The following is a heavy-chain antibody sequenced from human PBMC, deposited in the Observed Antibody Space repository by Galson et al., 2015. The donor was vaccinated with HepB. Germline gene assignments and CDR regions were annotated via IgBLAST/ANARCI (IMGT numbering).Heavy chain of an antibody. Sequence: QSGAEVKKPGESLRISCKGSGYSFTSYWISWVRQMPGKGLEWMGRIDPSDSYTNYSPSFQGHVTISADKSISTAYLQWSSLKASDTAMYYCARRERDYYDSSGHPFWFDPWGQGTLVTVSS. J-gene: IGHJ5*02. CDR2: IDPSDSYT. D-gene: IGHD3-22*01. CDR1: GYSFTSYW. V-gene: IGHV5-10-1*01. CDR3: ARRERDYYDSSGHPFWFDP.